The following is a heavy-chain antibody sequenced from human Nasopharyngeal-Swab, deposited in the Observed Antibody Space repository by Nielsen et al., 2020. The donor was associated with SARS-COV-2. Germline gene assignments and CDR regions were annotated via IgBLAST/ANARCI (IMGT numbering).Heavy chain of an antibody. CDR1: GYTLTGYY. CDR3: ARDDYGDYGYFGH. D-gene: IGHD4-17*01. Sequence: VKVSCKASGYTLTGYYMHWVRQAPGQGLEWMGWINPHSRGTKYAQKFQGRVTMTSDTSINTAYMELRRLRSDDTAVYYCARDDYGDYGYFGHWGQGTLVTVSS. J-gene: IGHJ4*02. CDR2: INPHSRGT. V-gene: IGHV1-2*02.